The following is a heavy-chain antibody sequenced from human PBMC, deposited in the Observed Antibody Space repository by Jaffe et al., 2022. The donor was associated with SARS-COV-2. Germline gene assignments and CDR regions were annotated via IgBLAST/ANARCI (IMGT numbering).Heavy chain of an antibody. V-gene: IGHV4-34*01. J-gene: IGHJ6*03. D-gene: IGHD3-9*01. CDR3: ARGVTYYDILTGYSYYYYMDV. CDR1: GGSFSGYY. Sequence: QVQLQQWGAGLLKPSETLSLTCAVYGGSFSGYYWSWIRQPPGKGLEWIGEINHSGSTNYNPSLKSRVTISVDTSKNQFSLKLSSVTAADTAVYYCARGVTYYDILTGYSYYYYMDVWGKGTTVTVSS. CDR2: INHSGST.